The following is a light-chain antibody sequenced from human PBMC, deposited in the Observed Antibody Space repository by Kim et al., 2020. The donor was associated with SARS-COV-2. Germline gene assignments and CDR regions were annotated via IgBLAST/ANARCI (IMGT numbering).Light chain of an antibody. CDR1: QSISSY. CDR3: QQSYSTPLT. V-gene: IGKV1-39*01. J-gene: IGKJ4*01. CDR2: KAS. Sequence: DIQMTQSPSSLSASVGDRVTITCRASQSISSYLNWYQQKPGKAPKVLINKASSLQSGVPSRFSGSGSGTYFTLTISGLQHEDFASYYCQQSYSTPLTFGGGTKVDIK.